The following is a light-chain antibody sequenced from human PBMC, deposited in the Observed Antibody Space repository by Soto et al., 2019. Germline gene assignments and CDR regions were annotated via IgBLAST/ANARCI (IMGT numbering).Light chain of an antibody. CDR2: GAS. J-gene: IGKJ1*01. Sequence: EVVMTQSPATLSVSPGERATLSCRASQSVGSNSAWYQQKPGQAPRLLIHGASTRATGFPARFSGSGSGTDFTLTISRLEPEDFAVYYCQKYGSSPRTFGQGTKVDIK. CDR1: QSVGSN. V-gene: IGKV3-20*01. CDR3: QKYGSSPRT.